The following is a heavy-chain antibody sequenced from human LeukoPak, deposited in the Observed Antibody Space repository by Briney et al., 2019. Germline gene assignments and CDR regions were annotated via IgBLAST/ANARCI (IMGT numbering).Heavy chain of an antibody. D-gene: IGHD6-19*01. V-gene: IGHV3-21*01. Sequence: GGSLRLSCAASGFTFSSYSMNWVRQAPGKGLEWVSSISSSSSYIYYADSVKGRFTISRDNAKNSLYLQMNSLRAEDTAVYYCARGAGYSSGWSQVVRYWGQGTLVTVSS. CDR2: ISSSSSYI. CDR3: ARGAGYSSGWSQVVRY. CDR1: GFTFSSYS. J-gene: IGHJ4*02.